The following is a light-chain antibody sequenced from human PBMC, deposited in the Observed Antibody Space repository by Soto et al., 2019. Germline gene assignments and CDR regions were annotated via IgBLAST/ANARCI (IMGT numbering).Light chain of an antibody. CDR3: QQGYSTSPIT. CDR2: GAS. V-gene: IGKV1-39*01. J-gene: IGKJ5*01. Sequence: DIQMTQSPSSPSAAIGDRVTITCRASQSIKNYLNWYQHKPGAAPKLLIFGASNLESGVPSRFSGSGSGTAFPHSISSLQPEDFATYYCQQGYSTSPITFGQGTRVDIK. CDR1: QSIKNY.